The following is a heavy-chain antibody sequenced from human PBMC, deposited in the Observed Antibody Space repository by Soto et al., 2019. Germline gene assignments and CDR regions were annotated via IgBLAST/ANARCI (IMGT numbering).Heavy chain of an antibody. CDR2: SVANSGNR. D-gene: IGHD3-10*01. V-gene: IGHV1-18*01. CDR3: ARVAGYGSGNRFLDN. Sequence: QVQLVQSGAEVTKPGASVTVSCKTSGYPFSTYGLSWVRQAPGQGLEWMGWSVANSGNRIYAQKFQGRVTMYTDRSTTAGYMELRSLTSDASALYYCARVAGYGSGNRFLDNWSQGTLVTVS. CDR1: GYPFSTYG. J-gene: IGHJ4*02.